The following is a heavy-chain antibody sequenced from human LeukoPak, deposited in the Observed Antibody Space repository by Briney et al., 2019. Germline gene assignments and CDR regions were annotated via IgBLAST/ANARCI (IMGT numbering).Heavy chain of an antibody. D-gene: IGHD2/OR15-2a*01. CDR2: IKQDGSEK. CDR3: VKGSNLNIVGTGGLAS. V-gene: IGHV3-7*03. Sequence: PGGSLRLSCAASGFTFSTYRMSWVRQAPGKGLEWVANIKQDGSEKHYVDSVKGRFTISRDNAKNSLYLLMNSLRPEDTAFYYCVKGSNLNIVGTGGLASWGQGTLVTVSS. J-gene: IGHJ5*02. CDR1: GFTFSTYR.